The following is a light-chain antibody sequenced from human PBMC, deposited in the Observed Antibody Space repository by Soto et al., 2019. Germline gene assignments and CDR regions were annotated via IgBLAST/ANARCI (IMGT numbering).Light chain of an antibody. V-gene: IGKV3-20*01. CDR1: QSIGSKY. Sequence: IVLTQAPGTLSLSPGERATLSCRASQSIGSKYLAWYQQKPGQAPRLLIYGSSSRATGIPDRFSGSGSGTDFTLTISRLDPEDFAVYYCQQYNSSPITFGQGTRLEIK. J-gene: IGKJ5*01. CDR2: GSS. CDR3: QQYNSSPIT.